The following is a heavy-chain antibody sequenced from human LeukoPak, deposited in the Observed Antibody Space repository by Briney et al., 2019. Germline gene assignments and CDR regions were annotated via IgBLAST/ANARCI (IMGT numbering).Heavy chain of an antibody. J-gene: IGHJ5*02. CDR3: AREPVSDYDFSSHNWFDP. Sequence: SVKVSCKASGGTFSSYAISWVRQAPGQGLEWMGGIIPIFGTANYAQKFQGRVTITADESTSTAYMELSSLRSEDTAVYYCAREPVSDYDFSSHNWFDPWGQGSLVTVSS. CDR1: GGTFSSYA. V-gene: IGHV1-69*13. CDR2: IIPIFGTA. D-gene: IGHD3-3*01.